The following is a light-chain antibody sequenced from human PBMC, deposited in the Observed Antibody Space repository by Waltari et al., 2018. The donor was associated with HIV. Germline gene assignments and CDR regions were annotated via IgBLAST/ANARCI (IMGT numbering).Light chain of an antibody. Sequence: QSALTQPASVSASPGQSIPTSCPGTSTAIGNYDLVPWYQQRPGKAPKLMIYEVNKWPSGVSNRFSGSKSGITASLTISGLQAEDEADYYCCSYVTTGTWVFGGGTKLTVL. CDR3: CSYVTTGTWV. V-gene: IGLV2-23*02. CDR1: STAIGNYDL. CDR2: EVN. J-gene: IGLJ3*02.